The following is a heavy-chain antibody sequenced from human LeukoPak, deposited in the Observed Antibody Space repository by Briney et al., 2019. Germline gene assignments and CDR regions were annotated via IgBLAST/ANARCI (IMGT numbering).Heavy chain of an antibody. V-gene: IGHV4-59*08. Sequence: SETLSLTCAVYGGSFSGYYWSWIRQPPGKGLEWIGYIYYSGSTNYNPSLKSRVTISVETSKNQFSLKLSSVTAADTAVYYCASGSIVGVLWGWGQGTLVTVSS. CDR3: ASGSIVGVLWG. J-gene: IGHJ4*02. CDR2: IYYSGST. D-gene: IGHD1-26*01. CDR1: GGSFSGYY.